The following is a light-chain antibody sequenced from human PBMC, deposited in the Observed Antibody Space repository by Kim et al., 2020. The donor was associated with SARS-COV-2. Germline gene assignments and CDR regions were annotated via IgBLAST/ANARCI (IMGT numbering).Light chain of an antibody. J-gene: IGKJ2*01. CDR1: QSVSSY. CDR2: DAS. Sequence: YAGEGATLACRASQSVSSYLAWYEQKPGQAPRLIIYDASNRATGIPARFSGSGSGTDFTLTISSLEPEDFAVYYCQKRRNWPPMDTFGQGTKLEI. CDR3: QKRRNWPPMDT. V-gene: IGKV3-11*01.